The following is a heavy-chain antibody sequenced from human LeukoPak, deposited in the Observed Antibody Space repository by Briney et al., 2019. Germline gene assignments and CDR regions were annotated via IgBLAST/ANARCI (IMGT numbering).Heavy chain of an antibody. J-gene: IGHJ6*02. CDR1: GGSISSYY. CDR2: IYYSGST. CDR3: ARGGSSSSSFPYYYYYGMDV. Sequence: SETLSLTCTVSGGSISSYYWSWIRQPPGKGLEWIGYIYYSGSTNYNPSLKSRVTISVDTSKNQFSLKLSSVTAADTAVYYCARGGSSSSSFPYYYYYGMDVWGQGTTVTVSS. V-gene: IGHV4-59*12. D-gene: IGHD6-6*01.